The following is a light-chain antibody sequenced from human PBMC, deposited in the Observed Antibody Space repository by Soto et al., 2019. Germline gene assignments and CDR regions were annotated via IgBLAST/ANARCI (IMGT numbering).Light chain of an antibody. CDR2: GVT. Sequence: QSALTQPPSASGSPGQSVTISCTGTSSDVGGYNYVSWYQQHPGKAPKLVIYGVTERPSGVPDRFSGSKSGNTASLTVSGLQSEDEADYYCSSYAGSSTWVFGGGTQLTVL. J-gene: IGLJ7*01. V-gene: IGLV2-8*01. CDR3: SSYAGSSTWV. CDR1: SSDVGGYNY.